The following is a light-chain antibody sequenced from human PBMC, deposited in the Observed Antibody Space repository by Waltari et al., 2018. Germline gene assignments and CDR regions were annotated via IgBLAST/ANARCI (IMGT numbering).Light chain of an antibody. CDR2: DAS. V-gene: IGKV3-11*01. J-gene: IGKJ4*01. CDR1: QSVGSY. CDR3: QQRTNWPSLT. Sequence: DIVLTQSPATLSLSPGDRATLSCRASQSVGSYLAWYQHRPGQAPSLLIYDASTRATGIPARFSGSGSGTDFTLTISSLEPEDFAVYYCQQRTNWPSLTFGGGTKVEIK.